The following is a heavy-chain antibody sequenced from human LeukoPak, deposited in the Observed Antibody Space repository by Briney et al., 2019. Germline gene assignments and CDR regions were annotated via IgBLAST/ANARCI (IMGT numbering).Heavy chain of an antibody. J-gene: IGHJ4*02. CDR2: IIPIFGTA. D-gene: IGHD1-26*01. Sequence: SVKVSCKASGGTFSSYAISWVRQAPGQGLEWKGGIIPIFGTANYAQKFQGRVTITADESTSTAYMELSSLRSEDTAVYYCAAGSYGGGGFDYWGQGTLVTVSS. CDR1: GGTFSSYA. V-gene: IGHV1-69*13. CDR3: AAGSYGGGGFDY.